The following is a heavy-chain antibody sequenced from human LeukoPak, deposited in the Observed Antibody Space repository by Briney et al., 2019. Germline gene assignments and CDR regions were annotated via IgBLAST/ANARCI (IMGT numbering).Heavy chain of an antibody. CDR2: ISWNSGSI. CDR3: AKDISYYYDSSGYSYPGY. D-gene: IGHD3-22*01. J-gene: IGHJ4*02. CDR1: GFTFDDYA. V-gene: IGHV3-9*01. Sequence: PGGSLRLSCAASGFTFDDYAMHWVRQAPGKGLEWVSGISWNSGSIGYADSVKGRFTISRDNAKNSLYLQMNSLRAEDTALYYCAKDISYYYDSSGYSYPGYWGQGTLVTVSS.